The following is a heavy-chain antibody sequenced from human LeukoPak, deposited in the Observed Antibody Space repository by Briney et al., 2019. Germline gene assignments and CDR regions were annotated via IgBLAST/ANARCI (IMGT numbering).Heavy chain of an antibody. CDR1: GGSISSYY. CDR3: ARTRDGYNSYYFDY. J-gene: IGHJ4*02. V-gene: IGHV4-59*01. CDR2: IYYSGST. Sequence: SETLSLTCTVSGGSISSYYWSWIRQPPGKGLEWIGYIYYSGSTNYNPSLKSRVTISVDTSKNQFSLKLSSVTAADTAVCYCARTRDGYNSYYFDYWGQGTLVTVSS. D-gene: IGHD5-24*01.